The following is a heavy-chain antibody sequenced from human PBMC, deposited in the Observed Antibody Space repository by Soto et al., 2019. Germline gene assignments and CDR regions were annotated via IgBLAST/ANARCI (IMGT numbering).Heavy chain of an antibody. CDR2: ISDNGGTR. Sequence: EVQLLESGGGLVQPGESLRLSCAASGFIFRSYAMSWVRQAPGKGLEWVSSISDNGGTRYYADSVKGRFTISRDNSKNTPFLQMNSLRAEDTALYFCAKDIRGEAHWGQGTLVTVSS. D-gene: IGHD2-21*01. J-gene: IGHJ4*02. CDR3: AKDIRGEAH. V-gene: IGHV3-23*01. CDR1: GFIFRSYA.